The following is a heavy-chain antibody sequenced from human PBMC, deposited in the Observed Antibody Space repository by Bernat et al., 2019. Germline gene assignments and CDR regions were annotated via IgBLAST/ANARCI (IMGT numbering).Heavy chain of an antibody. V-gene: IGHV2-70*15. D-gene: IGHD3-9*01. Sequence: QVTLRESGPALVKPTQTLTLTCTFSGFSLSTSGMCVSWIRQPPGQALEWLARIDLDDDKYYSTSLKTRLTISKDTSKNQVVLTMPNMDPVDTATYYCARQRPDYDMLTGYFESGALDIWGQGTMVTVSS. CDR1: GFSLSTSGMC. CDR3: ARQRPDYDMLTGYFESGALDI. CDR2: IDLDDDK. J-gene: IGHJ3*02.